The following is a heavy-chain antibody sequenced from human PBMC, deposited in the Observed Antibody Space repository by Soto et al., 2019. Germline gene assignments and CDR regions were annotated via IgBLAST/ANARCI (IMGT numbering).Heavy chain of an antibody. D-gene: IGHD6-13*01. CDR2: ICTSGST. CDR3: ARDGRAAAGNYYYYYGMDV. Sequence: PSETLSLTCTVSGGSISSYYWSWIRQPAGKGLEWIGRICTSGSTNYNPSLKSRVTMSVDTSKNQFSLKLSSVTAADTAVYYCARDGRAAAGNYYYYYGMDVWGQGTTVTVSS. V-gene: IGHV4-4*07. J-gene: IGHJ6*02. CDR1: GGSISSYY.